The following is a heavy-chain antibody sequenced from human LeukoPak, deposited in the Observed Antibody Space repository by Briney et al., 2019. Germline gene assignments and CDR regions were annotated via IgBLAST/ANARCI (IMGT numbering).Heavy chain of an antibody. CDR2: IIPIFGTA. V-gene: IGHV1-69*05. Sequence: SVKVSCKASGGTFSSYAISWVRQAPGQGLEWMGGIIPIFGTANYAQKFQGRVTITTDESTSTAYMELSSLRSEDTAVYYCTYSYGYWYYFDYWGQGTLVTVSS. D-gene: IGHD5-18*01. CDR3: TYSYGYWYYFDY. CDR1: GGTFSSYA. J-gene: IGHJ4*02.